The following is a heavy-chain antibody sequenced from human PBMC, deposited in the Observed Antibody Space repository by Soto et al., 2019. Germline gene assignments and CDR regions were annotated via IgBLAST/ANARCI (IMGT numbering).Heavy chain of an antibody. CDR3: ARPNGDLDY. CDR2: ISTQSGNK. Sequence: QVQLVQSGAEVKKPGASVKVACKTSGYTFSSYDINWVRQGTGQGLEWMGWISTQSGNKGYAQKFQGRITMTRDTSISTAYMELSSLRSDDTALYYCARPNGDLDYWGQGTLVTVSS. J-gene: IGHJ4*02. D-gene: IGHD4-17*01. V-gene: IGHV1-8*01. CDR1: GYTFSSYD.